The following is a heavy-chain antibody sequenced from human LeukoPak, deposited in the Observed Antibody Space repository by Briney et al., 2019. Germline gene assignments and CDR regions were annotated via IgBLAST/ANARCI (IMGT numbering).Heavy chain of an antibody. CDR3: ARDRYQLLHDY. J-gene: IGHJ4*02. D-gene: IGHD2-2*01. CDR2: ISAYNGNT. CDR1: GGTFSSYA. V-gene: IGHV1-18*01. Sequence: ASVKVSCKASGGTFSSYAISWVRQAPGQGLEWMGWISAYNGNTNYAQKLQGRVTMTTDTSTSTAYMELRSLRSDDTAVYYCARDRYQLLHDYWGQGTLVTVSS.